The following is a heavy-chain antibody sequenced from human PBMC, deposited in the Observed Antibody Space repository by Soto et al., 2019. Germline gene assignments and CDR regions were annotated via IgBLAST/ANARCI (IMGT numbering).Heavy chain of an antibody. CDR3: ARGNCSGGSCYSDWFDP. CDR2: IIPIFGTA. J-gene: IGHJ5*02. D-gene: IGHD2-15*01. V-gene: IGHV1-69*01. CDR1: GGTFSSYA. Sequence: QVQLVQSGAEVKKPGSSVKVSCKASGGTFSSYAISWVRQAPGQGLEWMGGIIPIFGTANYAQKFQGRDTITADESTSTAYMELSSLRSEDTAVYYCARGNCSGGSCYSDWFDPWGQGTLVTVSS.